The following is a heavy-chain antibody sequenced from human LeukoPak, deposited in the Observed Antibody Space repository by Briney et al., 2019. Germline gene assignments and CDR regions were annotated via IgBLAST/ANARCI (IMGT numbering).Heavy chain of an antibody. CDR1: GFTFSSYA. D-gene: IGHD1-26*01. CDR2: IYSGGST. J-gene: IGHJ4*02. V-gene: IGHV3-53*01. Sequence: GGSLRLSCAASGFTFSSYAMSWVRQAPGKGLEWVSVIYSGGSTYYADSVKGRFTISRDNSKNTLYLQMNSLRAEDTAVYYCAREALSESYPYYFDYWGQGTLVTVSS. CDR3: AREALSESYPYYFDY.